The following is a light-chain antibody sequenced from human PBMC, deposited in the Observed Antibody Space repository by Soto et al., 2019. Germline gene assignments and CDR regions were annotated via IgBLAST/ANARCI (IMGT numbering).Light chain of an antibody. J-gene: IGKJ2*01. CDR3: QQYYSYPRT. V-gene: IGKV1-39*01. CDR2: AAS. Sequence: DIQMTQSPSSLSASVGDRITITCRASQTISTYLNWYQQKPGRAPKVLISAASTLQSGVPSRFSGSGSGTDFTLTISSLQPEDFATYYCQQYYSYPRTFGQGTKLEIK. CDR1: QTISTY.